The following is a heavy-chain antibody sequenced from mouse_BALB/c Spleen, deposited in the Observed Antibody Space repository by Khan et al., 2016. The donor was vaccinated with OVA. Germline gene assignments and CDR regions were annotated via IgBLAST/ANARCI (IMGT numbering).Heavy chain of an antibody. V-gene: IGHV14-3*02. CDR2: IDPANGDV. D-gene: IGHD2-10*01. J-gene: IGHJ3*01. CDR1: GFNIKDTY. Sequence: IQLVQSGADFVKPGASVKLSCTASGFNIKDTYMHWINQRPQQGLVWIGRIDPANGDVRYDPKFQDKATIAADASSNTAYLQLSSLTSDDTAVDYCIGGAYSGLFAYWGQGTLVTVSA. CDR3: IGGAYSGLFAY.